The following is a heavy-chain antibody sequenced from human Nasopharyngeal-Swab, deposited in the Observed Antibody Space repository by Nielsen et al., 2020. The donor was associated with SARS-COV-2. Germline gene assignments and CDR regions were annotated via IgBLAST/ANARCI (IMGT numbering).Heavy chain of an antibody. Sequence: GESLKISCAASGFTFSSYGMHWVRQAPGKGLEWVAVIWYDGSNKYYADSVKGRFTISRDNSKNTLYLQMNSLRAEDTAVYYCARLALTYYYGSGSYSLPRAEDWYFDLWGRGTLVTVSS. CDR1: GFTFSSYG. V-gene: IGHV3-33*01. CDR2: IWYDGSNK. D-gene: IGHD3-10*01. J-gene: IGHJ2*01. CDR3: ARLALTYYYGSGSYSLPRAEDWYFDL.